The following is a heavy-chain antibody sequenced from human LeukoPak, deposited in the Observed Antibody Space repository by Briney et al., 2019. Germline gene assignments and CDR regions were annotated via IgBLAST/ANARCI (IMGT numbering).Heavy chain of an antibody. D-gene: IGHD2-21*02. J-gene: IGHJ4*02. Sequence: GGSLRHSCAASGFTFSSYAMSWVRQAPGKGLEWVSAISGSGGSTYYADSVKGRFTISRDNSKNTLYLQMNSLRAEDTAVYYCAKDLVVVTYYFDYWGQGTLVTVSS. CDR1: GFTFSSYA. CDR3: AKDLVVVTYYFDY. CDR2: ISGSGGST. V-gene: IGHV3-23*01.